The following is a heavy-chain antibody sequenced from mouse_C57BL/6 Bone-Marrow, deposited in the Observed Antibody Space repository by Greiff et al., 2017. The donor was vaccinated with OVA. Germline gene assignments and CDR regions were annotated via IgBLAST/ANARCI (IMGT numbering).Heavy chain of an antibody. V-gene: IGHV1-81*01. J-gene: IGHJ2*01. Sequence: VQLQQSGAELARPGASVKLSCKASGYTFTSYGISWVKQRTGQGLEWIGEIYPRSGNTYYNEKFKGKATLTADKSSSTAYMELRSLTSEDSAVYFCARRLTVTDYWGQGTTLTVSS. CDR2: IYPRSGNT. CDR1: GYTFTSYG. CDR3: ARRLTVTDY. D-gene: IGHD4-1*01.